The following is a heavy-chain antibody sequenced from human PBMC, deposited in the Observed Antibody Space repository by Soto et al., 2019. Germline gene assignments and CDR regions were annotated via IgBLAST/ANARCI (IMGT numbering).Heavy chain of an antibody. V-gene: IGHV2-5*02. J-gene: IGHJ4*02. CDR1: WFSLSTRGVG. D-gene: IGHD3-10*01. CDR2: IYWDDDT. CDR3: AHRGRVRGLTSNSDN. Sequence: QITLKESGPTLVKPTQTLPLTCTFSWFSLSTRGVGVGWIRQPPGKALEWLAVIYWDDDTRYSPSLKSRLTTTKDTSNNQVVLTMPNIDPVDTATYYCAHRGRVRGLTSNSDNWGQGTLVTVSS.